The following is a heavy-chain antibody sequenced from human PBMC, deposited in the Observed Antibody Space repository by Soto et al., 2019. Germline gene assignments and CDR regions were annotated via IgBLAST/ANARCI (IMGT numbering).Heavy chain of an antibody. Sequence: GGSLRLSCAASGFTFSDYAMSWVRQAPGKGLEWVSAISGSGDYTYYADSVRGRFTISRDNSKNTVYLQMSGLRAEDTAVYYCTKDGYNYYYMDVWGKGTTVTVSS. D-gene: IGHD1-20*01. CDR3: TKDGYNYYYMDV. CDR1: GFTFSDYA. CDR2: ISGSGDYT. J-gene: IGHJ6*03. V-gene: IGHV3-23*01.